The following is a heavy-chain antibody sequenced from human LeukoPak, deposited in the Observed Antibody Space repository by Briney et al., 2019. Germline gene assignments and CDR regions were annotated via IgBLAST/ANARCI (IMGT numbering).Heavy chain of an antibody. Sequence: GGSLRLSCAASGFTVSSNYMNWVRQAPGKGLEWVSITYSGGSTYYADSVKGRFTLSRDNSKNTLYLQMNSLRAEDTAVYYCARDIFFDYWGQGTLVTVSS. CDR1: GFTVSSNY. CDR3: ARDIFFDY. D-gene: IGHD2-15*01. J-gene: IGHJ4*02. CDR2: TYSGGST. V-gene: IGHV3-53*01.